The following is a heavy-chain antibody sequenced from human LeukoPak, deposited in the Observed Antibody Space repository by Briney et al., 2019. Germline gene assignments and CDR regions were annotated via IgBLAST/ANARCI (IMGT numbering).Heavy chain of an antibody. D-gene: IGHD3-10*01. J-gene: IGHJ6*03. V-gene: IGHV1-69*05. CDR2: IIPIFGTA. CDR1: GGTFSSYA. CDR3: ARSNSIRGVIIGYYYNVDV. Sequence: SVKVSCKASGGTFSSYAISWVRQAPGQGLEWMGGIIPIFGTANYAQKFQGRVTITTDESTSTAYMELSSLRSEDTAVYYCARSNSIRGVIIGYYYNVDVWGKGTTVTVSS.